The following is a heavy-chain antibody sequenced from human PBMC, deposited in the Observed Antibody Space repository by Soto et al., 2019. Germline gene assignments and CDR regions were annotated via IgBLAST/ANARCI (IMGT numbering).Heavy chain of an antibody. CDR1: GFTFGDYA. D-gene: IGHD3-3*01. Sequence: PGGSLRLSCTASGFTFGDYAMSWFRQAPGKGLEWVGFIRSKAYGGTTEYAASVKGRFTISRDDSKSIAYLQMNSLKTEDTAVYYCTRDLRDFWSGYYNPGYFDYWGQGTLVTVSS. J-gene: IGHJ4*02. V-gene: IGHV3-49*03. CDR3: TRDLRDFWSGYYNPGYFDY. CDR2: IRSKAYGGTT.